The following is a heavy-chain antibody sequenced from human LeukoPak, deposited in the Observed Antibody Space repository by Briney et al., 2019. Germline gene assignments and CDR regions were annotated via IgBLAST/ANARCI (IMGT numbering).Heavy chain of an antibody. V-gene: IGHV1-69*13. J-gene: IGHJ6*02. D-gene: IGHD2-2*01. CDR1: VDTFSSYA. CDR3: ARVIPRYCSSTSCYEDYYYGMDV. CDR2: IIPIFGTA. Sequence: ASVKVSCKTSVDTFSSYAISWVRQAPGQGLEWMGGIIPIFGTANYAQKFQGRVTITADESTSTAYMELSSLRSEDTAVYYCARVIPRYCSSTSCYEDYYYGMDVWGQGTTVTVSS.